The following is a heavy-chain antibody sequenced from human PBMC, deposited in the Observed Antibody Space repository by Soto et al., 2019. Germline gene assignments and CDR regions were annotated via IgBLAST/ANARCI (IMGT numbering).Heavy chain of an antibody. CDR1: GFTFSSYA. J-gene: IGHJ6*02. V-gene: IGHV3-30-3*01. Sequence: VGSLRLSGAASGFTFSSYAMHWVRQAPGKGLEWVAVISYDGSNKYYADSVKGRFTISRDNSKNTLYLQMNSLRAEDTAVYYCARVGGSGWYWDRWTNYYGMDVWGQGTTVTVSS. D-gene: IGHD6-19*01. CDR3: ARVGGSGWYWDRWTNYYGMDV. CDR2: ISYDGSNK.